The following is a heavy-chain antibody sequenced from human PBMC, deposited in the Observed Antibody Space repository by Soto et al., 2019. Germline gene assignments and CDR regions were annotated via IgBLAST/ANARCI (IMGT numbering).Heavy chain of an antibody. CDR2: VSIGGST. D-gene: IGHD2-15*01. CDR3: ANRRGAGGHFDY. CDR1: GFTFSSYA. V-gene: IGHV3-23*01. J-gene: IGHJ4*02. Sequence: DVQLLESGGGLVQPEGSLRLSCAASGFTFSSYAMGWVRQGPGKGLEWVAVVSIGGSTHYADSVRGRFTISRDNSKNTLSLQMNSLTAEATAVYCCANRRGAGGHFDYWGQGALVTVSS.